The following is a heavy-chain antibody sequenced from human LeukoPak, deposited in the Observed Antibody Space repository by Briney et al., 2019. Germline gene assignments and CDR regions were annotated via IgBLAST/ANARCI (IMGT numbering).Heavy chain of an antibody. Sequence: GASVKVSCKASGYTFTDYYIHWVRQAPGQGLEWVGRISPNGGGTIYAQNFQGRVTVTRDTSITTAYMELNRLTSDDTAVYFCAKLDGSAATSYDWGQGTLVTVSS. D-gene: IGHD1-1*01. J-gene: IGHJ4*02. V-gene: IGHV1-2*06. CDR3: AKLDGSAATSYD. CDR1: GYTFTDYY. CDR2: ISPNGGGT.